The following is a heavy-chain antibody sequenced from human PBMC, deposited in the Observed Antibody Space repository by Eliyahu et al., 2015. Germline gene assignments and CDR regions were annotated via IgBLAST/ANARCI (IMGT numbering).Heavy chain of an antibody. Sequence: EVQMLESGGGLVQPGGSLRLSCAASGFSFTTYAMXWVRQAPGKGLEWVSSICGSDSSGPTTYYADAVKGRFTISRDNSKSTLYLQMNSLRADDTAVYYCAKMPIGVVTSYYFYYMDIWGKGTSVTVSS. J-gene: IGHJ6*03. V-gene: IGHV3-23*01. CDR3: AKMPIGVVTSYYFYYMDI. CDR1: GFSFTTYA. D-gene: IGHD3-3*01. CDR2: ICGSDSSGPTT.